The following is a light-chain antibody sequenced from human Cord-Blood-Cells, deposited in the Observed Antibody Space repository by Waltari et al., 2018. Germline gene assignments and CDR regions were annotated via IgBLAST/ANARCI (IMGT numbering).Light chain of an antibody. V-gene: IGKV3-15*01. CDR3: QQYNNWPRT. Sequence: EIVMKQSPATLSVSPGERATLSCRASQSVSRNLAWYQQKPGQAPRLLIYGASTRATGIPARVSGSGSGTEFTLTISSLQSEDFAVYYCQQYNNWPRTFGQGTKVEIK. J-gene: IGKJ1*01. CDR1: QSVSRN. CDR2: GAS.